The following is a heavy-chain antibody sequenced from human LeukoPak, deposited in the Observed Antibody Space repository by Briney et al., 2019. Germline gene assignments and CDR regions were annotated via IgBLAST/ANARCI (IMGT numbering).Heavy chain of an antibody. J-gene: IGHJ4*02. CDR3: ARQGYTATRSFAY. CDR2: IYPGDSDT. D-gene: IGHD6-13*01. Sequence: GESLKISCKGSGYTFTSYWIGWVRQMPGKGLEWMGDIYPGDSDTRYSPSFQGQVTISADKSISTAYLQWSSLKASDTAMYYCARQGYTATRSFAYWGQGTLVTVSS. CDR1: GYTFTSYW. V-gene: IGHV5-51*01.